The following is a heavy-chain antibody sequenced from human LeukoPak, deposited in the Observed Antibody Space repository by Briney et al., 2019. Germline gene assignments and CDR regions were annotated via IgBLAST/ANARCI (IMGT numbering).Heavy chain of an antibody. CDR3: AKARIAAAGTGAFDV. CDR2: ISGAADDT. CDR1: GFTFSSYA. J-gene: IGHJ3*01. D-gene: IGHD6-13*01. Sequence: GGSLRLSCAASGFTFSSYAMSWVRQAPGKGLEWVSAISGAADDTYYADSLKGRFLISRDNSKNTLYLQMNSLRAEDTAAYYCAKARIAAAGTGAFDVWGQGTMVTVSS. V-gene: IGHV3-23*01.